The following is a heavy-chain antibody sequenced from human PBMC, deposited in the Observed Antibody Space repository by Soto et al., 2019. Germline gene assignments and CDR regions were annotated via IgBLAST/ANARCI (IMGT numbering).Heavy chain of an antibody. D-gene: IGHD3-10*01. CDR2: IIPIFGTA. Sequence: SVKVSCKASGGTFSSYAISWVRQAPGQGLEWMGGIIPIFGTANYAQKFQGRVTITADESTSTAYMELSSLRSEDTAVYYCARLPEYGSGSYLWGQGTLVTVSS. CDR1: GGTFSSYA. J-gene: IGHJ4*02. CDR3: ARLPEYGSGSYL. V-gene: IGHV1-69*13.